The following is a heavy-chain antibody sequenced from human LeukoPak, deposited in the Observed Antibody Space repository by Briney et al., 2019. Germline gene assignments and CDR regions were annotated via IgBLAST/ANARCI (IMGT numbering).Heavy chain of an antibody. CDR1: GGSISSRY. V-gene: IGHV4-59*11. D-gene: IGHD2-2*01. CDR2: IYYSWST. CDR3: ASFVGLGYCSSTSCQHRSNWCDP. Sequence: SESLSLTCTVSGGSISSRYWSWIRQPPAKGLEWRGYIYYSWSTNYSPSLKSRVTISVDTSKNQCSVKLSSVTAADTGVYYCASFVGLGYCSSTSCQHRSNWCDPWGQGNLVTVSP. J-gene: IGHJ5*02.